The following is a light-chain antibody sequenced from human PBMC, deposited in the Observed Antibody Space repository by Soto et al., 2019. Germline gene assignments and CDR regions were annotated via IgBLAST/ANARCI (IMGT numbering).Light chain of an antibody. CDR2: GAS. CDR3: QQSHSTPQFT. CDR1: QSISNY. Sequence: DIQMTQSPSSLSASVGDRVTITCRASQSISNYLNWYQQRPGRAPNLLVYGASSLQTGVPSRFSGSGSGTDFTLTISSLQPEDCATYYCQQSHSTPQFTFGGGTKVEIK. J-gene: IGKJ4*01. V-gene: IGKV1-39*01.